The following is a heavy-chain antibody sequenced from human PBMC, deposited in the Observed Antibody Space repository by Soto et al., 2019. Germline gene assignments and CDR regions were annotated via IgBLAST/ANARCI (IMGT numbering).Heavy chain of an antibody. V-gene: IGHV1-69*02. CDR3: ATHLGCSGWYVGY. CDR1: GGTFSSYT. J-gene: IGHJ4*02. CDR2: IIPILGIA. D-gene: IGHD6-19*01. Sequence: QVQLVQSGAEVKKPGSSVKVSCKASGGTFSSYTISWVRQAPGQGLEWMGRIIPILGIANYAQKFQGRVTITADKSTSTAYMELSSLRSEDTAVYYCATHLGCSGWYVGYWGQGTLVTVSS.